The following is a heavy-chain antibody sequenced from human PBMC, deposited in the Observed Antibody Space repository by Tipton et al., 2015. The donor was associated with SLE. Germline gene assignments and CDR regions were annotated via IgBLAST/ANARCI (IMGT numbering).Heavy chain of an antibody. J-gene: IGHJ6*02. D-gene: IGHD2-8*01. V-gene: IGHV4-39*07. CDR1: GGSISSSSYY. CDR2: IFHSGNN. Sequence: TLSLTCTVSGGSISSSSYYWGWIRQPPGKGLEWIGSIFHSGNNYYNPSLKSRITTSVDTSKNQFSLKLTSVTAADSALYYCARGMLTWRGAVLGVDVWGQGTTVNVSS. CDR3: ARGMLTWRGAVLGVDV.